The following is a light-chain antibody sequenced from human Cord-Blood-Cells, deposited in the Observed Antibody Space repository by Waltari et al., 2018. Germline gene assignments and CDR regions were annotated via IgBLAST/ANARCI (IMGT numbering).Light chain of an antibody. J-gene: IGLJ1*01. CDR1: SSDDGGYNF. Sequence: QSALTQPRSVSGPPAQSVTISCTGTSSDDGGYNFVSWYQQHPGKAPKLMIYDVSKRPSGVPDRFSGSKSGNTASLTISGLQAEDEADYYCCSYAGSYTYVFGTGTKVTVL. CDR2: DVS. V-gene: IGLV2-11*01. CDR3: CSYAGSYTYV.